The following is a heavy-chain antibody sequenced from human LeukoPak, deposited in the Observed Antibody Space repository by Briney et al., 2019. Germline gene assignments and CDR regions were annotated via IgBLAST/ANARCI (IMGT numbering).Heavy chain of an antibody. J-gene: IGHJ4*02. Sequence: QTLSLTCTVSGGSISSGGYYWSWIRQHPGKGLEWIGYIYYSGSTYYNPSLKSRVTISVDTSKNQFSLKLSSVTAADTAVYYCARDVDSSGYPDYWGQGTLVTVSS. CDR1: GGSISSGGYY. D-gene: IGHD3-22*01. CDR3: ARDVDSSGYPDY. CDR2: IYYSGST. V-gene: IGHV4-31*03.